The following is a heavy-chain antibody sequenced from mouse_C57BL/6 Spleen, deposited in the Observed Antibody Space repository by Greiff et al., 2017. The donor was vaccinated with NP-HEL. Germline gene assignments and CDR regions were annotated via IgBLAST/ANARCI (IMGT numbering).Heavy chain of an antibody. D-gene: IGHD2-2*01. CDR2: ISDGGSYT. V-gene: IGHV5-4*01. J-gene: IGHJ2*01. CDR1: GFTFSSYA. Sequence: EVQLVESGGGLVKPGGSLKLSCAASGFTFSSYAMSWVRQTPEKRLEWVATISDGGSYTYYPDNVKGRFTISRDNAKNNLYLQMSHLKSEDTAMYYCARGLWLREGNYFDYWGQGTTLTVSS. CDR3: ARGLWLREGNYFDY.